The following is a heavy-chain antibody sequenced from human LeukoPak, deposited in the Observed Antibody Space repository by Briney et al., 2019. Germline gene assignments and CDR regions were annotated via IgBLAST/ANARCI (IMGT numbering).Heavy chain of an antibody. J-gene: IGHJ4*02. D-gene: IGHD3-16*01. CDR1: GGSISSYY. CDR3: ARGPQYYDYVWGSYTRSYYFDY. CDR2: INHSGST. Sequence: PSETLSLTCTVSGGSISSYYWSWIRQPPGKGLEWIGEINHSGSTNYNPSLKSRVTISVDTSKNQFSLKLSSVTAADTAVYYCARGPQYYDYVWGSYTRSYYFDYWGQGTLVTVSS. V-gene: IGHV4-34*01.